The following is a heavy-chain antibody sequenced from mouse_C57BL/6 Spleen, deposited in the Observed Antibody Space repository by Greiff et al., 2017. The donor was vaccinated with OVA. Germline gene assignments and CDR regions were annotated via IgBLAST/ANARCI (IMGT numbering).Heavy chain of an antibody. V-gene: IGHV1-7*01. J-gene: IGHJ2*01. Sequence: QVQLQQSGAELAKPGASVKLSCKASGYTFTSYWMHWVKQRPGQGLEWIGYINPSSGYTKYNQKFKDKATLTADKSSSTAYMQLSSLTYEDSAVYFCARGTTVVAYYFDYGGQGTTLTVSS. CDR3: ARGTTVVAYYFDY. CDR2: INPSSGYT. D-gene: IGHD1-1*01. CDR1: GYTFTSYW.